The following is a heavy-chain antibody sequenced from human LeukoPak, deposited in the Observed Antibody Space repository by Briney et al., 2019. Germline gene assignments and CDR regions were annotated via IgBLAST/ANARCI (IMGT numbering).Heavy chain of an antibody. CDR3: ARGPRDTAMDYYFDY. CDR2: IYSGGST. V-gene: IGHV3-66*01. CDR1: GFTVSSNY. D-gene: IGHD5-18*01. Sequence: AGGSLRLSCAASGFTVSSNYMSWVRQAPGKGLEWVSVIYSGGSTYYADSVKGRFTISRDNSKNTLYLQMNSLRAEDTAVYYCARGPRDTAMDYYFDYWGQGTLVIVSS. J-gene: IGHJ4*02.